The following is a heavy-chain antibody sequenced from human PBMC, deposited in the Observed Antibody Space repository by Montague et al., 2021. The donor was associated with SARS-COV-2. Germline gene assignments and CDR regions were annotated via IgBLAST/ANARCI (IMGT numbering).Heavy chain of an antibody. V-gene: IGHV4-30-4*08. CDR3: ARDRGVEVAENLDC. Sequence: TLSLTCTVSGDAIISGDYYWTWVRQPPGKGLEWIGYMRLSGDSYYNPSLKGRVSISIDTTKNQFSLKLNSVTAADTAVYYCARDRGVEVAENLDCWGQGTLVTVSS. D-gene: IGHD3-10*01. CDR1: GDAIISGDYY. J-gene: IGHJ4*02. CDR2: MRLSGDS.